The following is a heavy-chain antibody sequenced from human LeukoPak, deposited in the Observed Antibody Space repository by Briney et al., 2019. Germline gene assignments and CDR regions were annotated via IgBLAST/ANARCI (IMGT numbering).Heavy chain of an antibody. CDR3: ARGSGSYHY. CDR2: INPNSGGA. CDR1: GYTFTGYY. V-gene: IGHV1-2*02. Sequence: ASVKVSCKASGYTFTGYYMHWVRQAPGQGLEWMGWINPNSGGAKYAQNFQGRVIMTTDTSISTAYMELSSLRSEDTAVYYCARGSGSYHYWGQGTLVTVSS. D-gene: IGHD1-26*01. J-gene: IGHJ4*02.